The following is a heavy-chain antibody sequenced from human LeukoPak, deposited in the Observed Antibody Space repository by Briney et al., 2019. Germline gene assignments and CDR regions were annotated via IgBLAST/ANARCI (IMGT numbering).Heavy chain of an antibody. CDR2: IYYSGST. V-gene: IGHV4-39*07. CDR1: DASISSTSDY. Sequence: SETLSLTCTVSDASISSTSDYWGWIRQPPGKRLEWIGSIYYSGSTNYNPSLKSRVTISVDTSKNQFSLKLSSVTAADTAVYYCARSERDIAVAAELDYWGQGTLVTVSS. D-gene: IGHD6-13*01. CDR3: ARSERDIAVAAELDY. J-gene: IGHJ4*02.